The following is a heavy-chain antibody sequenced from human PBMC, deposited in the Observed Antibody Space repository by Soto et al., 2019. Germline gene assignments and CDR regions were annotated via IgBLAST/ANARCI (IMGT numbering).Heavy chain of an antibody. CDR3: ARERGRRWELLFIAFDI. Sequence: VQLVQSGAEVKKPGSSVKVSCKASGGTFSSYAISWVRQAPGQGLEWMGGIIPIFGTANYAQKFQGRVTITADESTSTAYMELSSLRAEDTAVYYCARERGRRWELLFIAFDIWGQGTMVTVSS. CDR2: IIPIFGTA. CDR1: GGTFSSYA. V-gene: IGHV1-69*12. D-gene: IGHD1-26*01. J-gene: IGHJ3*02.